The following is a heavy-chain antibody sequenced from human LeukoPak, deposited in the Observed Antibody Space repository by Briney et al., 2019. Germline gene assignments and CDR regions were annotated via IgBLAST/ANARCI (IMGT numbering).Heavy chain of an antibody. Sequence: PGGSLRLSCAASGFTFSSYSMNWVRQAPGKGLEWVSSISSSSSYIYYADSVKGRFTISRDNAKNSLYLQMNSLRAEDTAVYYCAREGIAVAVLYNWFDPWGQGALVTVSS. D-gene: IGHD6-19*01. CDR2: ISSSSSYI. CDR1: GFTFSSYS. CDR3: AREGIAVAVLYNWFDP. J-gene: IGHJ5*02. V-gene: IGHV3-21*01.